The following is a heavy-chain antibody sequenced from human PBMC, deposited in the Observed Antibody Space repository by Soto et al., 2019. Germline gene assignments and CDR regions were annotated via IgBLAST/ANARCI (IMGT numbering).Heavy chain of an antibody. CDR1: GFTFSSYA. Sequence: GGSLRLSCAASGFTFSSYAMSWVRQAPGKGLEWVSGISGSGDSTYYADSVKGRFTISRDNSKKTVYLQMNSLRAEDTAVYYCEKGVPGIAVAGTGYFQHWGQGTLVTSPQ. CDR2: ISGSGDST. D-gene: IGHD6-19*01. V-gene: IGHV3-23*01. CDR3: EKGVPGIAVAGTGYFQH. J-gene: IGHJ1*01.